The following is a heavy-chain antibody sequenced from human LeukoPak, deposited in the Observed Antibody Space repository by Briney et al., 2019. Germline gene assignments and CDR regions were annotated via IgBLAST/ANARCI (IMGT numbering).Heavy chain of an antibody. V-gene: IGHV3-30*04. CDR1: GFTFSSYA. Sequence: GGSLRLSCAASGFTFSSYAMHWVRQAPGKGLEWVAVISYDGSNKYYADSVKGRFTISRDNSKNTLYLQMNSLRAEDTAVYYCAREPIYAELDYWGQLTLVTVFS. CDR2: ISYDGSNK. J-gene: IGHJ4*02. D-gene: IGHD4-17*01. CDR3: AREPIYAELDY.